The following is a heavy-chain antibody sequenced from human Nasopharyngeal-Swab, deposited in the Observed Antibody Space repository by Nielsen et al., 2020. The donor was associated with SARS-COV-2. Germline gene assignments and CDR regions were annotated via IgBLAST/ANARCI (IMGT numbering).Heavy chain of an antibody. CDR3: AREPPATYYYDSSGYPKSSYYYGMDV. J-gene: IGHJ6*02. Sequence: GGSLRLSCAASGFTFSSYWMHWVRQAPGKGLVWVSRINSDGSSTSYVDSVKGRFTISRDNAKNTLYLQMNSLRAEDTAVYYCAREPPATYYYDSSGYPKSSYYYGMDVWGQGTTVTVSS. CDR2: INSDGSST. D-gene: IGHD3-22*01. V-gene: IGHV3-74*01. CDR1: GFTFSSYW.